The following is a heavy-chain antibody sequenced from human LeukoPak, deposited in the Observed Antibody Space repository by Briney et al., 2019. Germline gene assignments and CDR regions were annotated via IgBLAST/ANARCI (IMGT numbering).Heavy chain of an antibody. D-gene: IGHD3-10*01. J-gene: IGHJ4*02. CDR1: GFTFSSYA. Sequence: PGGSLRLSCAASGFTFSSYAMSWVRQAPGKGLEWVSAISGSGGSTYYADSVKGRFTISRDNSKNTLYQQMNSLRAEDTAVYYCAKDRGMYGSGRDNDYWGQGTMVTVSS. CDR3: AKDRGMYGSGRDNDY. V-gene: IGHV3-23*01. CDR2: ISGSGGST.